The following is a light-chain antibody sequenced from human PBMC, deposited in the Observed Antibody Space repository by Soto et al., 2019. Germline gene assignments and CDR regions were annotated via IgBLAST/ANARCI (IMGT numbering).Light chain of an antibody. CDR3: QQYGSSPPYT. CDR2: GAS. J-gene: IGKJ2*01. V-gene: IGKV3-20*01. Sequence: EIVLTQSPGTLSLSPGERATLSCRASQSVSSSYLAWYQQKPGQAPRLLIYGASSRATGIPDRFDGSGSGTDFTLTISRLEREDFAVYYCQQYGSSPPYTFGQGTNLEIK. CDR1: QSVSSSY.